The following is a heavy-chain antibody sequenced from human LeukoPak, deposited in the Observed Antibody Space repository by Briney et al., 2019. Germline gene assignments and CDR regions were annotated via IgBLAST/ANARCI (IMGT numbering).Heavy chain of an antibody. CDR2: IDWDENK. CDR1: GLSLSTSGMR. CDR3: ARGKLYFES. Sequence: SGPALVKPTQTLTLTCTVSGLSLSTSGMRVSWIRQPPGKALEWLARIDWDENKFYSTSLKTRLSISKDTSKNLVVLTMTNMDPVDTATYYCARGKLYFESWGQGTLVTVSS. D-gene: IGHD2-15*01. V-gene: IGHV2-70*04. J-gene: IGHJ4*02.